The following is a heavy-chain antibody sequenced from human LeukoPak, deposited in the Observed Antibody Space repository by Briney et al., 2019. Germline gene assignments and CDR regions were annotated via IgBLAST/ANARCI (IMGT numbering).Heavy chain of an antibody. CDR1: GYSFTSYW. Sequence: GASLKISCKGSGYSFTSYWIGWVRPMPGKGLEWMGIIYPGDSDTRYSPSFQGQVTISADKSISTAYLQWSSLKASDTAMYYCARSKAYYYYYMDVWGKGTTVTVSS. V-gene: IGHV5-51*01. CDR2: IYPGDSDT. J-gene: IGHJ6*03. CDR3: ARSKAYYYYYMDV.